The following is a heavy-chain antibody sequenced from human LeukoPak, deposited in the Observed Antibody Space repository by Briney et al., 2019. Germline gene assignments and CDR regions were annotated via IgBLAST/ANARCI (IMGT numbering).Heavy chain of an antibody. Sequence: PGGSLRLSCAASGFTFSSYSMNWVRQAPGKGLEWVSCITRSSIYIYYADSVKGRFTISRDNAKNSLYLQMNSLRAEDTAVYYCARDYERIIMVRGVPLSPQTVFDPWGQGTLVTVSS. CDR2: ITRSSIYI. V-gene: IGHV3-21*01. D-gene: IGHD3-10*01. CDR3: ARDYERIIMVRGVPLSPQTVFDP. J-gene: IGHJ5*02. CDR1: GFTFSSYS.